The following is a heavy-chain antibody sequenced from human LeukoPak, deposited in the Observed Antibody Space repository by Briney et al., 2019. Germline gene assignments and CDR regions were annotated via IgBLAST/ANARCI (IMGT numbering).Heavy chain of an antibody. Sequence: ASVRVSCKASGYTLTGYTMHSVRQAPRQGVEWMGWINPNSGGTNYTQKFQGRATITRDTPSSTAYMGLSVLRSADTPVYSCARLSSNSCCNDYWGRGTLVTVSS. CDR2: INPNSGGT. CDR3: ARLSSNSCCNDY. CDR1: GYTLTGYT. V-gene: IGHV1-2*02. D-gene: IGHD2-2*01. J-gene: IGHJ4*02.